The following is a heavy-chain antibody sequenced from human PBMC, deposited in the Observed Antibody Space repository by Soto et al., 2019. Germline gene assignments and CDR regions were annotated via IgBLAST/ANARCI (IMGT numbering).Heavy chain of an antibody. CDR3: AKDLEYTSAWSFDY. J-gene: IGHJ4*02. V-gene: IGHV3-23*01. CDR2: ISASGAST. D-gene: IGHD6-19*01. Sequence: GGSLRLSCAASGFTFSSYAMSWVRQAPGKGLEWVSTISASGASTYYADSVKGRFTVSRDNSKNTLSLEMNSLRAEDTAVYYCAKDLEYTSAWSFDYWGQGTLVTVSS. CDR1: GFTFSSYA.